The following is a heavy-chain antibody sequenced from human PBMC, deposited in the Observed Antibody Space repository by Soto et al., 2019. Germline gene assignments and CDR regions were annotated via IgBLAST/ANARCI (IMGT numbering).Heavy chain of an antibody. Sequence: SETLSLTCAVYGGSFSCYYWSWIRQPPGKGLEWIGEINHSGSTNYNPSLKSRVTISVDTSKNQFSLKLSSVTAADTAVYYCARGPRRYYYYYGMDVWGQGTTVTVSS. CDR1: GGSFSCYY. CDR3: ARGPRRYYYYYGMDV. J-gene: IGHJ6*02. V-gene: IGHV4-34*01. CDR2: INHSGST.